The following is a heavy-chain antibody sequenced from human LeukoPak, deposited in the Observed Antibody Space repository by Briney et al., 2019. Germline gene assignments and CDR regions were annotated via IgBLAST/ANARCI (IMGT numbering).Heavy chain of an antibody. CDR2: ISAYNGNT. CDR1: GYTFTSYG. Sequence: GASVKVSCKASGYTFTSYGISWVRQAPGQGLEWMGWISAYNGNTNYAQKLQGRVTMTTDTSTSTAYLELRSLRSDDTAVYYCARDDYDILTGSISYHWFDPWGQGTLVTVSS. J-gene: IGHJ5*02. CDR3: ARDDYDILTGSISYHWFDP. V-gene: IGHV1-18*01. D-gene: IGHD3-9*01.